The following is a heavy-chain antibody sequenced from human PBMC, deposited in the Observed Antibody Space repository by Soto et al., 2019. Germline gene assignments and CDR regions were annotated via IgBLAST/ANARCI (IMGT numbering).Heavy chain of an antibody. V-gene: IGHV4-31*03. Sequence: QVQLQESGPGLVKPSQTLSLTCTVSGGSISSGGYYWSWLRQHPGKGLEWIGYIYYSGSTYYNPVLKSRVTISVATSKNQFSLKLSSVTVADTAVYYCARDEGDPPSSWFDYWGQGTLVTVSS. CDR1: GGSISSGGYY. J-gene: IGHJ4*02. CDR3: ARDEGDPPSSWFDY. D-gene: IGHD2-21*02. CDR2: IYYSGST.